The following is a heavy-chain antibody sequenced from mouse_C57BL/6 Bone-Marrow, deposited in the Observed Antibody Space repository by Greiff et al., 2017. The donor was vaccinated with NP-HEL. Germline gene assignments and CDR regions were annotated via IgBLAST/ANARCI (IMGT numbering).Heavy chain of an antibody. CDR3: ARNPSYDHYCDY. CDR2: ISPSRGYT. V-gene: IGHV1-4*01. Sequence: VQLQQSGAELARPGASVKMSCKASGYTFTSYTMHWVKQRPGQGLEWIGYISPSRGYTKYNQKFKDKATLTADKSSSTAYMQLSSLTSEDSAVYYCARNPSYDHYCDYWGQGTTLTVSS. D-gene: IGHD2-12*01. J-gene: IGHJ2*01. CDR1: GYTFTSYT.